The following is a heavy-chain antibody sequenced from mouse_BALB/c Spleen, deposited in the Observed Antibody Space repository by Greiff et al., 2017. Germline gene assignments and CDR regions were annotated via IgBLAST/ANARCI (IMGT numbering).Heavy chain of an antibody. CDR2: ISTYYGDA. D-gene: IGHD2-9*01. CDR3: ARPYYGYDWYFDV. V-gene: IGHV1S137*01. Sequence: QVQLQQSGAELVRPRVSVKISCKGSGYTFTDYAMHWVKQSHAKSLEWIGVISTYYGDASYNQKFKGKATMTVDKSSSTAYMELARLTSEDSAIYYCARPYYGYDWYFDVWGAGTTVTVSS. J-gene: IGHJ1*01. CDR1: GYTFTDYA.